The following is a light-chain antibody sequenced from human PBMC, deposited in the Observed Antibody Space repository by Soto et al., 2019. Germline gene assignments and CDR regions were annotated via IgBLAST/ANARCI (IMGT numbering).Light chain of an antibody. Sequence: DIQMTQSPSSLSASVGDRVTITCRASQGISNFLAWYQQKPGKVPKLLIYAASTLQSGVPSRFSGSGSGTDFTLTITSLQHEYVATYYCQKYSSVITFGQGTRLEIK. CDR2: AAS. V-gene: IGKV1-27*01. CDR3: QKYSSVIT. CDR1: QGISNF. J-gene: IGKJ5*01.